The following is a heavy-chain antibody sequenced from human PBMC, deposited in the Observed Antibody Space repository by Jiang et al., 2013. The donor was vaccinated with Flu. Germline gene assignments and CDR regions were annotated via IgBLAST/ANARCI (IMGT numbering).Heavy chain of an antibody. CDR2: IKYSGST. CDR1: GDSISSSSYY. CDR3: ARPSSSGNYYY. D-gene: IGHD1-26*01. J-gene: IGHJ4*02. Sequence: GPGLVKPSETLSLTCTVSGDSISSSSYYWGWIRQPPGKGLEWIGSIKYSGSTHYNPSLKSRVTISVDTSKNQLSLKLSSVTAADTAVYYCARPSSSGNYYYWGQGTLVTVSS. V-gene: IGHV4-39*01.